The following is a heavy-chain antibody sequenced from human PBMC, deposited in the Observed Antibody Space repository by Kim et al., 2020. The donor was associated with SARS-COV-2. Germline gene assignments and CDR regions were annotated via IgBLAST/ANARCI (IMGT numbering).Heavy chain of an antibody. J-gene: IGHJ4*02. CDR3: ARVIVGRYFDY. CDR1: GGSISSYY. Sequence: SETLSLTCTVSGGSISSYYWSWIRQPPGKGLEWIGYIYYSGSTNYNPSLKSRVTISVDTSKNQFSLKLSSVTAADTAVYYCARVIVGRYFDYWGQGTLVTVSS. D-gene: IGHD3-16*02. CDR2: IYYSGST. V-gene: IGHV4-59*13.